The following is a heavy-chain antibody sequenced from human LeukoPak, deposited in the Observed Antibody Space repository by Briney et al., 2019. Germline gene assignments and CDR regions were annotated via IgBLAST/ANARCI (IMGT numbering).Heavy chain of an antibody. J-gene: IGHJ5*02. CDR2: INHSGST. CDR1: GGSFSGYY. CDR3: ARGGYSYGYRDNWFDP. D-gene: IGHD5-18*01. V-gene: IGHV4-34*01. Sequence: PSETLSLTCAVYGGSFSGYYWSWIRQPPGKGLEWIGEINHSGSTNYNPSLKSRVTISVDTSKNQFSLKLSSVTAADTAVYYCARGGYSYGYRDNWFDPWGQGTLVTVSS.